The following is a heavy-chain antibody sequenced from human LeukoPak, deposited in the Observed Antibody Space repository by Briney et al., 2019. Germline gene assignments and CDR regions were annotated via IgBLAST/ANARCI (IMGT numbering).Heavy chain of an antibody. CDR1: GGSISSYY. V-gene: IGHV4-59*01. CDR2: IYYSGST. D-gene: IGHD5-18*01. CDR3: ASMDTAMVKDAFDI. Sequence: SETLSLTCTVSGGSISSYYWSWIRQPPGKGLEWIGYIYYSGSTNYNPSLKRLVTISVDTSKNQFSLKLSSVTAADTAVYYCASMDTAMVKDAFDIWGQGTLVTVSS. J-gene: IGHJ3*02.